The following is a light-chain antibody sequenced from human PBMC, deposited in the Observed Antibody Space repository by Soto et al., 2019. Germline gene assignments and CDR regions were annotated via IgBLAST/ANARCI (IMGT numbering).Light chain of an antibody. V-gene: IGLV2-23*02. Sequence: QSALTQPASVSGSPGQSITISCTGTSSDVGLYNLVSWYQQLPGKAPKLIIYEVNERPSGISYRFSGSKSGNTASLTISGLQDEDEADYYCCSYVGSSILMFGGGTKLTVL. CDR1: SSDVGLYNL. CDR3: CSYVGSSILM. CDR2: EVN. J-gene: IGLJ3*02.